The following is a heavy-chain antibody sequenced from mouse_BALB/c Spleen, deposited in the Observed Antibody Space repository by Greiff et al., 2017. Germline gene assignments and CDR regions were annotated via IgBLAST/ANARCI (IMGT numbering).Heavy chain of an antibody. V-gene: IGHV5-6-5*01. Sequence: DVKLVESGGGLVKPGGSLKLSCAASGFTFSSYAMFWVRQTPEKRLEWVASISSGGSTYYPDSVKGRFTISRDNARNILYLQMSSLRSEDTAMYYCARGESAYWGQGTLVTVSA. CDR1: GFTFSSYA. CDR2: ISSGGST. J-gene: IGHJ3*01. CDR3: ARGESAY.